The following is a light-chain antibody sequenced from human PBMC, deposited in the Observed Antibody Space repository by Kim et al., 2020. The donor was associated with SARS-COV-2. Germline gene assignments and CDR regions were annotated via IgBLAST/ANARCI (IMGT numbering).Light chain of an antibody. Sequence: ASIGDRDTRSCRASQGIVDVLAWCQQKPGKAPKRLSYAASGLESGVPSRVSGSGAGTEFTLTISSLQPEDIATYYCLQHSTYPRTFGQGTRLEIK. J-gene: IGKJ5*01. CDR1: QGIVDV. CDR2: AAS. CDR3: LQHSTYPRT. V-gene: IGKV1-17*03.